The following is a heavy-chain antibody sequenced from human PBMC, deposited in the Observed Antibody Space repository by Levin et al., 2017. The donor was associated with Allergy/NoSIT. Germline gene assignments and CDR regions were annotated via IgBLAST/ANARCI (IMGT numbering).Heavy chain of an antibody. CDR2: IYWDDDK. Sequence: TLSLTCTFSGFSLSTSGVGVGWIRQPPGKALEWLALIYWDDDKRYSPSLKSRLTITKDTSKNQVVLTMTNMDPVDTATYYCALRTTTHAFDIWGQGTMVTVSS. V-gene: IGHV2-5*02. CDR1: GFSLSTSGVG. D-gene: IGHD4-17*01. J-gene: IGHJ3*02. CDR3: ALRTTTHAFDI.